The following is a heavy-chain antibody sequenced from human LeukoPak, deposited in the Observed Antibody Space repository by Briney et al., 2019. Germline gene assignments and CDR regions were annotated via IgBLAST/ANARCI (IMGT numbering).Heavy chain of an antibody. V-gene: IGHV3-30*04. D-gene: IGHD6-19*01. CDR3: AKATGSGWYIDY. J-gene: IGHJ4*02. CDR2: ISYDGSDK. CDR1: GFTFSSYA. Sequence: GGSLRLSCAASGFTFSSYAMHWVRQAPGKGLEWVAVISYDGSDKYYADSVKGRFTISRDNTKNSLYLQMNNLRAEDTAFYYCAKATGSGWYIDYWGQGTLVTVSS.